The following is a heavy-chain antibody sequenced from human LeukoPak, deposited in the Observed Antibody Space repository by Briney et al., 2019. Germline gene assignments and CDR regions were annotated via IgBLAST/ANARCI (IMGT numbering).Heavy chain of an antibody. CDR3: AKTYYDFWSGYPNWFDP. V-gene: IGHV3-23*01. CDR2: ISGSGGST. CDR1: GFTFSGYA. Sequence: GGSLRLSCAASGFTFSGYAMSWVRQAPGKGLEWVSAISGSGGSTYYADSVKGRFTISRDNSKNTLYLQMNSLRAEDTAVYYCAKTYYDFWSGYPNWFDPWGQGTLVTVSS. D-gene: IGHD3-3*01. J-gene: IGHJ5*02.